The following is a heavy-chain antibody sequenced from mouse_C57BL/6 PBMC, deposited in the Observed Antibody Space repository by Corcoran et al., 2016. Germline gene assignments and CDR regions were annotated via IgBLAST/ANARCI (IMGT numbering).Heavy chain of an antibody. D-gene: IGHD1-1*01. CDR3: ARGDYYGSSNYYAMDY. Sequence: EVQLQQSGPELVKPGASVKISCKASGYTFTDYYMNWVKQSHGKSLEWIGDINPNNGGTSYNQKFKGKAALTVDKSSSTAYMELRSLTSEDSAVYYCARGDYYGSSNYYAMDYWGQGTSVTVSS. V-gene: IGHV1-26*01. CDR1: GYTFTDYY. J-gene: IGHJ4*01. CDR2: INPNNGGT.